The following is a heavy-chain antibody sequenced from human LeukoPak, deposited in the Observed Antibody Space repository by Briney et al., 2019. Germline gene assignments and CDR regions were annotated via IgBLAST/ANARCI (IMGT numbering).Heavy chain of an antibody. CDR3: ASEQLGLNGMDV. J-gene: IGHJ6*02. CDR1: GGSISSGGYS. D-gene: IGHD6-6*01. V-gene: IGHV4-30-2*02. CDR2: IYHSGST. Sequence: PSETLSLTCTVSGGSISSGGYSWSWIRQPPGKALEWIGYIYHSGSTYYNPSLKSRVTISVDTSKNQFSLKLSSVTAADTAVYYCASEQLGLNGMDVWGQGTTVTVSS.